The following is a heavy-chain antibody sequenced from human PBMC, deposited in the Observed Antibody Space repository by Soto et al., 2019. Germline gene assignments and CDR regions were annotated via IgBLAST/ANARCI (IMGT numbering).Heavy chain of an antibody. J-gene: IGHJ6*02. CDR1: GFTFANFG. Sequence: GGSLRLSCGTSGFTFANFGMGWVRQAPGKGLYWVSGISSSGRRTYYADSVKGRFTISRDNSKNTLYLQMDSLRGDDTAVYYCAKVAKSGVVVWGQGTTVTVSS. D-gene: IGHD1-1*01. CDR2: ISSSGRRT. CDR3: AKVAKSGVVV. V-gene: IGHV3-23*01.